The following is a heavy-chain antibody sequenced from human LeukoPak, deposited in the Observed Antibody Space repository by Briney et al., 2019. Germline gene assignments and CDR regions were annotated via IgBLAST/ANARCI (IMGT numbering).Heavy chain of an antibody. CDR2: IWYDGSNK. CDR1: GFTFSSYG. V-gene: IGHV3-33*06. D-gene: IGHD3-10*01. J-gene: IGHJ4*02. CDR3: AKPVRGVGVVAFDY. Sequence: PGGSLRLSCAASGFTFSSYGMHWVRQAPGEGLEWVAVIWYDGSNKYYADSVKGRFTISRDNSKNTLYLQMNSLRAEDTAVYYCAKPVRGVGVVAFDYWGQGTLVTVSS.